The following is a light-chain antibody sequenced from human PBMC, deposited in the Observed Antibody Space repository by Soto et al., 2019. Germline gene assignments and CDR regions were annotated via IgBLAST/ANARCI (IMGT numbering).Light chain of an antibody. CDR2: GAS. V-gene: IGKV3-15*01. J-gene: IGKJ5*01. CDR3: QQYGSSPRT. Sequence: DIVMTHSPATLSASPGERVILSCRASQSVSSNLAWYQQKPGQAPRLLIYGASTRATGIPARFSGSGSGTEFTLTISRLEPEDFAVYYCQQYGSSPRTFGQGTRLEIK. CDR1: QSVSSN.